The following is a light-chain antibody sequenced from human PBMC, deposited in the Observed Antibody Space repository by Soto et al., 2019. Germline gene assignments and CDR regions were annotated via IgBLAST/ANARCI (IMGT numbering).Light chain of an antibody. CDR1: SSDVGGFNL. CDR2: EAT. CDR3: CSYARSSTVV. Sequence: QSALTQPASVSGSPGQSITISCTGTSSDVGGFNLVSWYQQHPGEDPKLIIYEATKRPSGVSNRFSGSKSGNTASMTISGLQAEDEADYFCCSYARSSTVVFGGGTKLTVL. J-gene: IGLJ2*01. V-gene: IGLV2-23*02.